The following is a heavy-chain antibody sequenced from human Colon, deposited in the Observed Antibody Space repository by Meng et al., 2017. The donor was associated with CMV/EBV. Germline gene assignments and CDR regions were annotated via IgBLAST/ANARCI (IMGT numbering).Heavy chain of an antibody. V-gene: IGHV4-39*07. CDR2: IYYSGST. CDR3: ARGGRYCDSDSCRSIDV. Sequence: GSLRLTCTVSGGSISSTNYYWGWIRQPPGKGLEWIGNIYYSGSTFYNPSLRSRVTMSVDTSTSQFSLRLSSVTAADTALYYCARGGRYCDSDSCRSIDVWGQGILVTVSS. D-gene: IGHD1-26*01. CDR1: GGSISSTNYY. J-gene: IGHJ4*02.